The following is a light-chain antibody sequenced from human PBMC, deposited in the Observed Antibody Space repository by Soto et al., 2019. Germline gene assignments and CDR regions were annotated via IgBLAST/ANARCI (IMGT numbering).Light chain of an antibody. CDR3: QQYNNWPPIT. CDR2: YVS. V-gene: IGKV3-15*01. CDR1: QSVSNN. J-gene: IGKJ5*01. Sequence: EIMMTQSPATLSVSPGERATLSCRASQSVSNNLAWYQQKPGQAPRLLIYYVSTRATGIPARFSGSGSGTEFTLTISSLQSEDFALYYCQQYNNWPPITFGQGTRLEIK.